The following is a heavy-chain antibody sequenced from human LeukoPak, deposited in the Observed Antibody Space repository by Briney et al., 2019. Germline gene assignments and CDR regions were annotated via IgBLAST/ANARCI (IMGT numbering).Heavy chain of an antibody. CDR1: GFTFNNYW. CDR3: AGSSGWLFDY. V-gene: IGHV3-7*01. CDR2: IKEDGSQI. J-gene: IGHJ4*02. Sequence: GGSLRLSCAGTGFTFNNYWMNWVRHAPGKGLEWVANIKEDGSQIYYVDSVKGRFTIFRDNAKNSVYLQMNSLRAEDTAVYYCAGSSGWLFDYWGQGTLVAVSS. D-gene: IGHD6-19*01.